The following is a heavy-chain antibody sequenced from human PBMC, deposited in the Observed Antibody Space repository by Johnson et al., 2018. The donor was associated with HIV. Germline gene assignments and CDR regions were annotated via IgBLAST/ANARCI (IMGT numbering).Heavy chain of an antibody. CDR3: AKDRMVYSDSSGHYWTLWDAFDI. CDR2: ISWNSGSI. V-gene: IGHV3-9*01. D-gene: IGHD3-22*01. Sequence: VQLVESGGGLVQPGRSLRLSCAASGFTFDDYAMHWVRQAPGKGLEWVSGISWNSGSIGYADSVKGRFTISRDNAKNTLYLQMNSLRAEDTAVYYCAKDRMVYSDSSGHYWTLWDAFDIWGQGTMVTVSS. CDR1: GFTFDDYA. J-gene: IGHJ3*02.